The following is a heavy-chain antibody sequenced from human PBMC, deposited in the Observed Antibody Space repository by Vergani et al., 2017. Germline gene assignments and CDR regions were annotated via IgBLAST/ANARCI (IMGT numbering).Heavy chain of an antibody. Sequence: VQLVESGGGVVQPGRSLRLSCAASGFTFDDYAMHWVRQAPGKGLEWVSGISWNSGSIGYADSVKGRFTISRDNAKNSLYLQMNSLRAEDTALYYCAKDSYDFWSGYRFDPWGQGTLVTVSS. CDR1: GFTFDDYA. CDR2: ISWNSGSI. D-gene: IGHD3-3*01. CDR3: AKDSYDFWSGYRFDP. J-gene: IGHJ5*02. V-gene: IGHV3-9*01.